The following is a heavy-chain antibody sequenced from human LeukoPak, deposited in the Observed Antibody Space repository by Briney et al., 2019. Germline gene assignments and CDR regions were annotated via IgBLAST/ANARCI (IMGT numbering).Heavy chain of an antibody. CDR2: IYHSGST. V-gene: IGHV4-4*02. CDR1: GGSISTTNW. CDR3: ARTTGLLRGWFDS. D-gene: IGHD3-22*01. J-gene: IGHJ5*01. Sequence: SETLSLTCAVSGGSISTTNWWNWVRQPPGKGLEWIGNIYHSGSTNYNPTLKSRVTISVDKSKNHFSLKLSSLTAADTAVYYCARTTGLLRGWFDSWGQGTLVTVSS.